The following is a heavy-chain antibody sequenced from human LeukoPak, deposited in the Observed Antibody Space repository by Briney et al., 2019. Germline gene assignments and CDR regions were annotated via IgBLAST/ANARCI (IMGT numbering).Heavy chain of an antibody. CDR3: ARARLWFGELTAPFDY. V-gene: IGHV3-23*01. D-gene: IGHD3-10*01. Sequence: GGSLRLSCAASGFTFSSYAMSWVRQAPGKGLEWVSAISGSGGSTYYADSVKGRFTISRDNSKNTLYLQMNSLRAEDTAVYYCARARLWFGELTAPFDYWGQGTLVTVSS. J-gene: IGHJ4*02. CDR1: GFTFSSYA. CDR2: ISGSGGST.